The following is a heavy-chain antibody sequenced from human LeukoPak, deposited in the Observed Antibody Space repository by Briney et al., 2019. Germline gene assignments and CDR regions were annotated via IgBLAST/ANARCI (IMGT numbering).Heavy chain of an antibody. D-gene: IGHD3-9*01. V-gene: IGHV1-3*01. J-gene: IGHJ4*02. CDR2: INAGNGNT. CDR1: GYTFTSYA. CDR3: ARSELRYFYWLLGY. Sequence: ASVKVSFKASGYTFTSYAMHWVRQAPGQRLEWMGWINAGNGNTKYSQKFQGRVTITRDTSASTAYMELSSLRSEDTAVYYCARSELRYFYWLLGYWGQGTLVTVSS.